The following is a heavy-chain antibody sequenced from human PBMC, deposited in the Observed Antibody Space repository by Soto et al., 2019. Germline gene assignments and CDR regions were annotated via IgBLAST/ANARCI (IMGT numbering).Heavy chain of an antibody. V-gene: IGHV3-30-3*01. CDR3: ARGLRIIKTNWFDP. CDR2: ISYDGSNK. CDR1: GFTFSSYA. D-gene: IGHD3-10*01. Sequence: PGGSLRLSCAASGFTFSSYAMHWVRQAPGKGLEWVAVISYDGSNKYYADSVKGRFTITRDNPKNTLYLQMNSLRAEDTAVYYCARGLRIIKTNWFDPWGQGTLVTVSS. J-gene: IGHJ5*02.